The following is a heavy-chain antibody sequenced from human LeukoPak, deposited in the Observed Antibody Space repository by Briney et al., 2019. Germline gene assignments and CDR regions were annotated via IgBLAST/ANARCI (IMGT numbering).Heavy chain of an antibody. CDR3: ARDGRLAY. D-gene: IGHD6-6*01. V-gene: IGHV4-59*01. Sequence: SETLSHTCAVYGGSFSGYYWSWIRQPPGKGLEWIGYIYYSGSTNYNPSLKSRVTISVDTSKNQFSLKLSSVTAADTAVYYCARDGRLAYWGQGTLVTVSS. CDR1: GGSFSGYY. CDR2: IYYSGST. J-gene: IGHJ4*02.